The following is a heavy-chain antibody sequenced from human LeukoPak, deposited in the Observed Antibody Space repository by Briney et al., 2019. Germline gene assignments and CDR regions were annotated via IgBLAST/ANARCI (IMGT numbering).Heavy chain of an antibody. CDR2: ISSSGSTI. CDR1: GFTFSDYY. D-gene: IGHD3-22*01. Sequence: GGSLRLSCAASGFTFSDYYMSWIRQAPGKGLEWVSYISSSGSTIYYADSVKGRFTISRDNFKNTLYLQMNSLRAEDTAVYYCANDRYYYDSSGSSFDYWGQGTLVTVSS. J-gene: IGHJ4*02. CDR3: ANDRYYYDSSGSSFDY. V-gene: IGHV3-11*01.